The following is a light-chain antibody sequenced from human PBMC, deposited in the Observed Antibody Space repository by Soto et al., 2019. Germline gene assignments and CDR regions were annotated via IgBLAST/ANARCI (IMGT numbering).Light chain of an antibody. J-gene: IGKJ1*01. CDR3: QHYGSSWT. CDR1: QSGRSKY. CDR2: ATS. V-gene: IGKV3-20*01. Sequence: EIVLTQSPGTLSLSPGERATLSCRASQSGRSKYIAWYQQRPGQAPRLLLYATSNRATGIPDRFSGSGSGTDFTLAISRLEPEDFAVYYCQHYGSSWTFGQGTKLEIK.